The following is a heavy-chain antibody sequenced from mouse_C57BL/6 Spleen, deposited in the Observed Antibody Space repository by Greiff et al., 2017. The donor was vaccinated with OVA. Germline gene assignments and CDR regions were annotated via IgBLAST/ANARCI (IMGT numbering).Heavy chain of an antibody. CDR1: GYTFTSYW. CDR2: IDPSDSYT. J-gene: IGHJ3*01. Sequence: VQLQQPGAELVKPGASVKLSCKASGYTFTSYWMQWVKQRPGQGLEWIGEIDPSDSYTNYNQKFKGKATLTVDTSSSTAYMQLSSLTSEDSAVYYCARGGATMVTTWFAYWGQGTLVTVSA. D-gene: IGHD2-2*01. CDR3: ARGGATMVTTWFAY. V-gene: IGHV1-50*01.